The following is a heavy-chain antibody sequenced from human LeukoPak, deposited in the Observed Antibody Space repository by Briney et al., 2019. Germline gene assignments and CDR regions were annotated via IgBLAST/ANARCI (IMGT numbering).Heavy chain of an antibody. V-gene: IGHV4-39*01. CDR2: IYYSGST. Sequence: PSETLSLTCTVSGVSISSSNYYWGWIRQPPGKGLEWIGSIYYSGSTYYNPSLKSRVTISVDTSKNQFSLKLSSVTAADTAVYYCARRYYSGSGSYPAHIDYWGQGTLVTVSS. J-gene: IGHJ4*02. CDR3: ARRYYSGSGSYPAHIDY. D-gene: IGHD3-10*01. CDR1: GVSISSSNYY.